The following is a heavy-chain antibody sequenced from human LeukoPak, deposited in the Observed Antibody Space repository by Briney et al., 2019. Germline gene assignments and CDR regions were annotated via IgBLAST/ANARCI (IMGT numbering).Heavy chain of an antibody. D-gene: IGHD4-23*01. J-gene: IGHJ6*03. CDR2: IYYTGST. CDR3: ARVRYHATVVHHSPQFPFYYYMDV. V-gene: IGHV4-59*01. Sequence: SETLSLTCAVYGGSFSGYYWTWIRQPPGKGLEWIGYIYYTGSTNYNPSLKSRVTISVDTSKNQFSLRLSSVTAADTAVYYCARVRYHATVVHHSPQFPFYYYMDVWGKGTTVTVSS. CDR1: GGSFSGYY.